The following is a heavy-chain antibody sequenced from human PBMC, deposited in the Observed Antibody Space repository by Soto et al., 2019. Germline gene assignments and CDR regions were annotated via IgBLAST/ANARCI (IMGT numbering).Heavy chain of an antibody. V-gene: IGHV3-30*18. CDR2: ISYDGSNT. Sequence: QVQLVESGGGVVQPGRSLRLSCAASGFTFSSYGMHWVRQAPGKGLEWVAVISYDGSNTYYADSVKGRFTISRDNSKNTRYLHMNRLRAEETAVYYCAQDGNDFWSGYSLVWGQGTLVTVSS. CDR1: GFTFSSYG. CDR3: AQDGNDFWSGYSLV. J-gene: IGHJ4*02. D-gene: IGHD3-3*01.